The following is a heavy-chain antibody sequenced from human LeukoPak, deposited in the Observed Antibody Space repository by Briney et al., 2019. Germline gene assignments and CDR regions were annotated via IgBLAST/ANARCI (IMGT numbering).Heavy chain of an antibody. Sequence: SETLSLTCTVSGGSTSSYSWSWIRQPPGKGLEWIGYIYYSGSTNYNPSLKSRVTISVDTSKNQFSLKLSSVTAADTAVYYCARRGDIAAAGTFYFDYWGQGTLVTVSS. CDR1: GGSTSSYS. J-gene: IGHJ4*02. CDR3: ARRGDIAAAGTFYFDY. D-gene: IGHD6-13*01. V-gene: IGHV4-59*08. CDR2: IYYSGST.